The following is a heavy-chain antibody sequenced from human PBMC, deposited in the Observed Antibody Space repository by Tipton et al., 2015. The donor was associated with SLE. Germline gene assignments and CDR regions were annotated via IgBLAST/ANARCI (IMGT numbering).Heavy chain of an antibody. CDR1: GGSFSGFY. J-gene: IGHJ3*02. CDR2: INHSGST. CDR3: ARDPQSKSAFDI. Sequence: LRLSCAVYGGSFSGFYWSWIRQPPGKGLEWIGEINHSGSTNYNPSLKSRVTISVDTSKNQFSLKLSSVTAADTAVYYCARDPQSKSAFDIWGQGTMVTVSS. V-gene: IGHV4-34*01.